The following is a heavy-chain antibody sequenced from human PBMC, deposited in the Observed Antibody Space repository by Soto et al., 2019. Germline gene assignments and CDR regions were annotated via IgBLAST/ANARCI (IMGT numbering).Heavy chain of an antibody. D-gene: IGHD1-26*01. CDR1: GFTFSSYA. Sequence: EVQLLESGGGLVQPGGSLRLSCAASGFTFSSYAMRGVRQAPVKGLEWVSAISGSGGSTYYADSVKGRFTISRDNSKNTLYLQMTSLRAEDTAVYYCARRGSGSYYDYWGQGTLVSVSS. V-gene: IGHV3-23*01. CDR2: ISGSGGST. J-gene: IGHJ4*02. CDR3: ARRGSGSYYDY.